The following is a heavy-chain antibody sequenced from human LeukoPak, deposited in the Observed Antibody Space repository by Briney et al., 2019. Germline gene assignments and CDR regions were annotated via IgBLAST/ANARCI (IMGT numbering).Heavy chain of an antibody. CDR1: GFMFSNYG. D-gene: IGHD3-16*01. J-gene: IGHJ4*02. Sequence: GGSLRLSCAASGFMFSNYGMHWVRQAPGKGLEWVAFMRYDGTNEYYTDSVKARFTISRDNSKNTLYLQMNSLRAEDTAVYHCATSNGDYGGYFDYWGQGTLVTVSS. CDR3: ATSNGDYGGYFDY. CDR2: MRYDGTNE. V-gene: IGHV3-30*02.